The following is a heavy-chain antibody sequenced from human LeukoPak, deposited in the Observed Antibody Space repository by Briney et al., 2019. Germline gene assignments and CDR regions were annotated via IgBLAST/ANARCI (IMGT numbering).Heavy chain of an antibody. D-gene: IGHD3-10*01. CDR3: ARCPFGYGSGSYPFDY. V-gene: IGHV4-38-2*02. Sequence: SETLSLTCSVSGYSINSGYYWGWIRQPPGKGLEWIGSIYHSGSTYYNPSLKSRVTISVDTSKNQFSLKLSSVTAADTAVYYCARCPFGYGSGSYPFDYWGQGTLVTVSS. CDR1: GYSINSGYY. CDR2: IYHSGST. J-gene: IGHJ4*02.